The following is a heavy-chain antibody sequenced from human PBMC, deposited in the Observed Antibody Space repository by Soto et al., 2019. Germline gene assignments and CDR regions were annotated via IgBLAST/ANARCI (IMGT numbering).Heavy chain of an antibody. CDR1: CGSISSSSYY. J-gene: IGHJ3*02. CDR3: ARPSDRLLWFGEFIDAFDI. Sequence: SETLSLTCTVSCGSISSSSYYWGWIRQPPGKGLEWIGSIYYSGSTYYNPSLKSRVTISVDTSKNQFSLKLSSVTAADTAVYYCARPSDRLLWFGEFIDAFDIWGQGTMVTVSS. V-gene: IGHV4-39*01. CDR2: IYYSGST. D-gene: IGHD3-10*01.